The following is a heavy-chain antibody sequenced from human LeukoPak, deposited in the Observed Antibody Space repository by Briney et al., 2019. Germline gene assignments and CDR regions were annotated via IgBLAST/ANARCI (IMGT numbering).Heavy chain of an antibody. CDR3: AKSFGYRRSWFDN. CDR1: GLTFTSYA. CDR2: ISGNGGGT. J-gene: IGHJ4*02. Sequence: GGSLTLSCAGSGLTFTSYAMSWVSQAPGQGLEWVSGISGNGGGTYYADSVKGRFTISRDNSKNTVYLQMNSLRVGDTAVYYCAKSFGYRRSWFDNWGQGTLVTVSS. V-gene: IGHV3-23*01. D-gene: IGHD6-13*01.